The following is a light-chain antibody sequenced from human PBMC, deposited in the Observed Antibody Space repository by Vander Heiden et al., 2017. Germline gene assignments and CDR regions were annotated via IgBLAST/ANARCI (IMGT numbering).Light chain of an antibody. CDR2: EDK. J-gene: IGLJ3*02. V-gene: IGLV3-10*01. CDR3: YSTDKSGNQGV. CDR1: ALPKQY. Sequence: SYELTQPPSVSVSPGQTARITCSGDALPKQYAYWYQQKSGQAPVLVISEDKKQHSGIPERFSGSSSGTRATLTITGAQVEDEADYYCYSTDKSGNQGVFGGGTKLTVL.